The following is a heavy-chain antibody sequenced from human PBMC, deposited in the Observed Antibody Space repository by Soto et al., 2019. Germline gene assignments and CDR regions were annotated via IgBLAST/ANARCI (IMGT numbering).Heavy chain of an antibody. CDR2: IIPILGIA. D-gene: IGHD1-26*01. Sequence: QVQLVQSGAEVKKPGSSVKVSCKASGGTFSSYTISWVRQAPGQGLEWMGRIIPILGIANYAQKFQGRVTITADKSTSTAYMELSSLRSEDTAVYYCARENFARGWELFLGMDVWGQGTTVTVSS. V-gene: IGHV1-69*08. CDR1: GGTFSSYT. CDR3: ARENFARGWELFLGMDV. J-gene: IGHJ6*02.